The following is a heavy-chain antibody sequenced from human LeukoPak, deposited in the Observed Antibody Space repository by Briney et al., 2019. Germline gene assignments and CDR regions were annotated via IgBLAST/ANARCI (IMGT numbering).Heavy chain of an antibody. CDR2: MNPNSGNT. CDR3: ARPRSNDYGGKIGANDAFDI. J-gene: IGHJ3*02. CDR1: GYTFTSYD. V-gene: IGHV1-8*03. D-gene: IGHD4-23*01. Sequence: ASVKVSCKASGYTFTSYDINWVRQATGQGLEWMGWMNPNSGNTGYAQKFQGRVTITRNTSISTAYMELSSLRSEDTAVYYCARPRSNDYGGKIGANDAFDIWGQGTMVTVSS.